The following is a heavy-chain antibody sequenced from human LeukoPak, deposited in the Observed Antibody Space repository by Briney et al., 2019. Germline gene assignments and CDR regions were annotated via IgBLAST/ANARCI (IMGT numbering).Heavy chain of an antibody. CDR3: AKCGGGQCGYFDL. J-gene: IGHJ2*01. CDR2: VSIDGRHK. CDR1: GFTFSNYG. Sequence: PGGSLRLSCAASGFTFSNYGMHWVRQAPGKGLEWVAVVSIDGRHKFYGDSVKGRFTISRDNSKNMQYLQMNSLRAEDTAVYYCAKCGGGQCGYFDLWGRGTLVTVSS. V-gene: IGHV3-30*18. D-gene: IGHD2-21*01.